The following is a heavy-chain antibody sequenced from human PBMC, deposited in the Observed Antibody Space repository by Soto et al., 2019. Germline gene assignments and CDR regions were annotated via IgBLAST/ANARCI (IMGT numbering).Heavy chain of an antibody. Sequence: PGGSLRLSCAAFGFTFSSYAMSWVRQAPGKGLEWVSAISGSGGSTYYADSVKGRFTISRDNSKNTQYLQMNSLRAEDTAVYYCAKDHPGRGSSWPADKYYYYGMDVWGQGTTVTVSS. V-gene: IGHV3-23*01. J-gene: IGHJ6*02. CDR1: GFTFSSYA. CDR2: ISGSGGST. D-gene: IGHD6-13*01. CDR3: AKDHPGRGSSWPADKYYYYGMDV.